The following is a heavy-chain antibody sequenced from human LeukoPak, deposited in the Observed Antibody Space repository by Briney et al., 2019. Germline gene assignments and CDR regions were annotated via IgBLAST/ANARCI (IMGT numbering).Heavy chain of an antibody. CDR1: GGSISSGGYY. V-gene: IGHV4-31*03. J-gene: IGHJ4*02. D-gene: IGHD6-13*01. Sequence: SETLSLTCTVSGGSISSGGYYWSWIRQHPGKGLGWIGYIYYSGSTYYNPSLKSRVTISVDTSKNQFSLKLSSVTAADTAVYYCARASRGAAEGFDYWGQGTLVTVSS. CDR3: ARASRGAAEGFDY. CDR2: IYYSGST.